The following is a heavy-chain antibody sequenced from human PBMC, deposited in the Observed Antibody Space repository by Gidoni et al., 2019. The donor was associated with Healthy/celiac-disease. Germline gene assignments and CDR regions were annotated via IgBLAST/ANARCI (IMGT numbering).Heavy chain of an antibody. D-gene: IGHD3-16*01. V-gene: IGHV3-21*01. Sequence: EVQLVESGGGLVKPGGSLRLSCAASGFTFSSYSMNWVRQAPGKGLEWVSSISSSSSYIYYADSVKGRFTISRDNAKNSLYLQMNSLRAENTAVYYCAREMGGGQMYYFDYWGQGTLVTVSS. CDR1: GFTFSSYS. CDR2: ISSSSSYI. CDR3: AREMGGGQMYYFDY. J-gene: IGHJ4*02.